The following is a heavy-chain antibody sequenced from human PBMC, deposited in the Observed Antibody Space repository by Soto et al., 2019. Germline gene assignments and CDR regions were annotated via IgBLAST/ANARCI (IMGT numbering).Heavy chain of an antibody. Sequence: SVKVCCKASGGTFSSYAISWVRQAPGQGLEWMGGIIPIFGTANYAQKFQGRVTITADESTSTAYMELSSLRSEDTAVYYCASHSSGYYGHFDYWGQGTLVTVSA. D-gene: IGHD3-22*01. CDR3: ASHSSGYYGHFDY. CDR1: GGTFSSYA. J-gene: IGHJ4*02. V-gene: IGHV1-69*13. CDR2: IIPIFGTA.